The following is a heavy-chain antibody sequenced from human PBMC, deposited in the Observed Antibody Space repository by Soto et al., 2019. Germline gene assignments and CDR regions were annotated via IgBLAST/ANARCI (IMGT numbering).Heavy chain of an antibody. CDR2: ISAYNGNT. V-gene: IGHV1-18*01. J-gene: IGHJ6*03. Sequence: QVQLVQSGAEVKKPGASVKVSCKASGYTFTSYGISWVRQAPGQGLEWMGWISAYNGNTNYAQKLQGRVTMTTNTSTSTAYMELRSLRSDDTAVYYCARGLVMGDPYYYYYYYMDVWGKGTTVTVSS. CDR3: ARGLVMGDPYYYYYYYMDV. D-gene: IGHD2-15*01. CDR1: GYTFTSYG.